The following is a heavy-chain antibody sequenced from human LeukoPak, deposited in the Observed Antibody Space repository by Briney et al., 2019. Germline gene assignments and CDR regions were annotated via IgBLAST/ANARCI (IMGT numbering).Heavy chain of an antibody. J-gene: IGHJ4*02. Sequence: ASVKVSCTASGYTFTGYYMHWVRQAPGQGLEWMGWINPNSGGTNYAQKFQGRVTMTRDTSISTAYMELSRLRSDDTAVYYCARDPPDDSSGYYYTETYYFDYWGQGTLVTVSS. CDR3: ARDPPDDSSGYYYTETYYFDY. CDR1: GYTFTGYY. CDR2: INPNSGGT. D-gene: IGHD3-22*01. V-gene: IGHV1-2*02.